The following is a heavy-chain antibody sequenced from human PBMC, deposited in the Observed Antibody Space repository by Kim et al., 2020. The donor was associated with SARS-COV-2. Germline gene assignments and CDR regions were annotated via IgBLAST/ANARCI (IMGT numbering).Heavy chain of an antibody. D-gene: IGHD2-21*01. Sequence: GGSLRLSCAASGFTFSNAWMSWVRQAPGKGLEWVGRIKSKTDGGTTDYAAPVKGRFTISRDDSKNTLYLQMNSLKTEDTAVYYCTTDLISSGDYYYYYYGMDVWGQGTTVTVSS. CDR3: TTDLISSGDYYYYYYGMDV. J-gene: IGHJ6*02. V-gene: IGHV3-15*01. CDR2: IKSKTDGGTT. CDR1: GFTFSNAW.